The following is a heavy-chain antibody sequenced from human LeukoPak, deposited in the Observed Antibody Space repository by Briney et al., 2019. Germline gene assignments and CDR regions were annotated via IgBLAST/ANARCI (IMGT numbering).Heavy chain of an antibody. CDR3: ARGRFLEREYYYGMDV. CDR1: GGTFSSYA. V-gene: IGHV1-69*13. CDR2: IIPIFGTA. Sequence: ASVKVSFKASGGTFSSYAISWVRQAPGQGLEWMGGIIPIFGTANYAQKFQGRVTITADESTSTAYMELSSLRSEDTAVYYCARGRFLEREYYYGMDVWGQGTTVTVSS. J-gene: IGHJ6*02. D-gene: IGHD3-3*01.